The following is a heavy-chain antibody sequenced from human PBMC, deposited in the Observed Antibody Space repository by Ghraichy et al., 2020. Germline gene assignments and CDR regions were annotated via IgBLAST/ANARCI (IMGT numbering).Heavy chain of an antibody. CDR3: ARLRLEVRGVIIYPLDY. Sequence: SETLSLTCAVYGGSFSGYYWSWIRQPPGKGLEWIGEINHSGSTNYNPSLKSRVTISVDTSKNQFSLKLSSVTAADTAVYYCARLRLEVRGVIIYPLDYWGQGTLVTVSS. CDR2: INHSGST. J-gene: IGHJ4*02. V-gene: IGHV4-34*01. CDR1: GGSFSGYY. D-gene: IGHD3-10*01.